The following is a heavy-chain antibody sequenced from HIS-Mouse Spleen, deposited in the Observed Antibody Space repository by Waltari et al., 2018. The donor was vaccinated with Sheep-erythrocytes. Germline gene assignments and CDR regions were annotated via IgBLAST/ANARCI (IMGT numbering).Heavy chain of an antibody. Sequence: GGVSGISWNSGSIGYADSVKGRFTISRDNAKNSLYLQMNSLRAEDTALYYCAKDISRNIVVVPAAVGDYWGQGTLVTVSS. CDR2: ISWNSGSI. D-gene: IGHD2-2*01. CDR3: AKDISRNIVVVPAAVGDY. J-gene: IGHJ4*02. V-gene: IGHV3-9*01.